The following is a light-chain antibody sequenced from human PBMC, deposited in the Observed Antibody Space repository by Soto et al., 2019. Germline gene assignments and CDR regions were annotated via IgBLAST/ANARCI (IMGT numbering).Light chain of an antibody. CDR1: QTVSTNY. V-gene: IGKV3-20*01. J-gene: IGKJ1*01. CDR3: QQHARSPPRT. CDR2: GAS. Sequence: EIVLTQSPGTLSLSPGERATLSCRASQTVSTNYLAWYQQTPSQAPRLLIYGASSRAAGIPDRFIGSGSGTDFTLTISRLEPEDVAVYYCQQHARSPPRTFGQGTKVEIK.